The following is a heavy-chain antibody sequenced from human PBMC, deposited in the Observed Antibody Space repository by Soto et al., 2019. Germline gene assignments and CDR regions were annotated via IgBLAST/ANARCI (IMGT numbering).Heavy chain of an antibody. CDR2: IYPGDSDT. CDR3: ARQLRAARPTGGMDV. V-gene: IGHV5-51*01. Sequence: VECLKSSCQGSGNGFTSYWIGSVLQMRGKGLEWMGIIYPGDSDTRYSPSFQGQVTISADKSISTAYLQWSSLKASDTAMYYCARQLRAARPTGGMDVWGQGTTVTVSS. J-gene: IGHJ6*01. D-gene: IGHD6-6*01. CDR1: GNGFTSYW.